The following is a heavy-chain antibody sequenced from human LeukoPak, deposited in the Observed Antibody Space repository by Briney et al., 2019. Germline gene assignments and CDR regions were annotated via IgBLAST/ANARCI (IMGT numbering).Heavy chain of an antibody. CDR1: GFTFSSYA. J-gene: IGHJ4*02. V-gene: IGHV3-23*01. CDR3: AKDIDGYNFSPLNY. D-gene: IGHD5-24*01. CDR2: ISGSGGST. Sequence: KPGGSLRLSCAASGFTFSSYAMTWVRQAPGKGLECVSMISGSGGSTYYADSVKGRFTISRDNSENTLYLQMDSLRAEDTAVYYCAKDIDGYNFSPLNYWGQGTLVTVSS.